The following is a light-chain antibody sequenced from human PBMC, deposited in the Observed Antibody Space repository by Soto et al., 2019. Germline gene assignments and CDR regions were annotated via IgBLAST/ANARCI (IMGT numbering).Light chain of an antibody. CDR3: QQYVNSPIT. Sequence: EIVLTQSPGTLSLSPGERATLSCRASQSVSSNYLAWYQQKPGQAPRLLIYGASNRATGIPDRFSGSGSGTAFTLTISRVEPEDFAVYYCQQYVNSPITFGQGTRLDIK. CDR2: GAS. CDR1: QSVSSNY. V-gene: IGKV3-20*01. J-gene: IGKJ5*01.